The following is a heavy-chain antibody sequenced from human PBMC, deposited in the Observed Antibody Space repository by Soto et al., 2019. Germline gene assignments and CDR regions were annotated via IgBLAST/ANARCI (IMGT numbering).Heavy chain of an antibody. CDR1: GASISGYY. Sequence: SETLSLTCTVSGASISGYYWSWIRQPPGKGLEWIGYIYYSGSTNYNSSLKSRVTMTTDTSTSTAYMELRSLRSDDTAVYYCARGGTPIDYWGQGTLVTVSS. J-gene: IGHJ4*02. CDR2: IYYSGST. V-gene: IGHV4-59*01. D-gene: IGHD3-16*01. CDR3: ARGGTPIDY.